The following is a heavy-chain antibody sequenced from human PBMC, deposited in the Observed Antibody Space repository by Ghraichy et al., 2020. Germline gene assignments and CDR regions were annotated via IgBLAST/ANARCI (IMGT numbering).Heavy chain of an antibody. V-gene: IGHV3-7*01. Sequence: GGSLRLSCAASGFTFSSYLMSWVRQAPGKGLEWVANIKQEGSEKYYVDSVKGRFTISRDNAKNSLYLQMNSLRAEDTAVYYCARVGSYAFDIWGQGTMVTVSS. CDR1: GFTFSSYL. CDR2: IKQEGSEK. J-gene: IGHJ3*02. D-gene: IGHD6-25*01. CDR3: ARVGSYAFDI.